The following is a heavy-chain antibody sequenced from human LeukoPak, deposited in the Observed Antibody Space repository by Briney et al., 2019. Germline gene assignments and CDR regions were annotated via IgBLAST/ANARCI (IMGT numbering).Heavy chain of an antibody. CDR2: IYYSGST. CDR1: GGSISSGDYY. Sequence: SETLSLTCTVSGGSISSGDYYWSWIRQPPGKGLEWIGYIYYSGSTYYNPSLKSRVTISVDTSKNQFSLKLSSVTAADTAVYYCARAVVVVAATRDAFDIWGQGTMVTVSS. CDR3: ARAVVVVAATRDAFDI. D-gene: IGHD2-15*01. V-gene: IGHV4-30-4*08. J-gene: IGHJ3*02.